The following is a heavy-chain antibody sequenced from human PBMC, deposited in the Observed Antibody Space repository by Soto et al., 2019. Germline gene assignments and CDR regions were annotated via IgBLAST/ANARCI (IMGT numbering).Heavy chain of an antibody. V-gene: IGHV4-39*01. Sequence: QLQLQESGPGLVKPSETLSLICSVSGGYISSTSYYWGWIRHSPGTALEWIASIYYTGTTYYNPSLKGRVAISVATSKTQVSLKVNSVTAADTAVYYCARGLRWTRSFDFWGQGTLVTVSS. D-gene: IGHD1-1*01. CDR2: IYYTGTT. J-gene: IGHJ4*02. CDR1: GGYISSTSYY. CDR3: ARGLRWTRSFDF.